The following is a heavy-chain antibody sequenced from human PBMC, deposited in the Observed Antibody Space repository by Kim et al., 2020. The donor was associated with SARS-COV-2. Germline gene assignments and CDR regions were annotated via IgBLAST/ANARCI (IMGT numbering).Heavy chain of an antibody. CDR3: ARAKLVQGVFYYYYYMDV. D-gene: IGHD3-10*01. CDR2: MNPNSGNT. CDR1: GYTFTGYY. Sequence: ASVKVSCKASGYTFTGYYMHWVRQAPGQGLEWMGWMNPNSGNTGYAQKFQGRVTMTRNTSISTAYMELSSLRSEDTAVYYCARAKLVQGVFYYYYYMDVW. J-gene: IGHJ6*03. V-gene: IGHV1-8*02.